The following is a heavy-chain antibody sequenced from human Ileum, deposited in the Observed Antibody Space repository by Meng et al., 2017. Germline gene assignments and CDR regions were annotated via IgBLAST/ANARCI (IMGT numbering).Heavy chain of an antibody. Sequence: GESLKISCAASGFTFSDFLLAWVRQAPGKGLEWVASIKQDGREEYYVDSVKGRVTISRDNAKNSLSLEMKSMRVEDTAICYCARGTYTSNWYHYWGQGTLVTVSS. V-gene: IGHV3-7*01. CDR2: IKQDGREE. CDR3: ARGTYTSNWYHY. J-gene: IGHJ4*02. CDR1: GFTFSDFL. D-gene: IGHD6-13*01.